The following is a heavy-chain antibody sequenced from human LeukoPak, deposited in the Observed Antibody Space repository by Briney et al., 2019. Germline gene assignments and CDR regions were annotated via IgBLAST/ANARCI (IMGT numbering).Heavy chain of an antibody. D-gene: IGHD4-17*01. V-gene: IGHV1-2*02. CDR2: INPNSGGT. J-gene: IGHJ2*01. Sequence: ASVKVSCKASGYTFSGYYIHWVRQAPGQGLEWMGWINPNSGGTNYAQRFQGRVTMTRDTSISTAYMDLSRLRPDDTALYYCARPLRSDGDYGYWYFDLWGRGTLVTVSS. CDR3: ARPLRSDGDYGYWYFDL. CDR1: GYTFSGYY.